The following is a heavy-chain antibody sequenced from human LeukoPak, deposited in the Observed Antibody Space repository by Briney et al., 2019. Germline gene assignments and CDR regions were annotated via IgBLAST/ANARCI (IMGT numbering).Heavy chain of an antibody. J-gene: IGHJ4*02. Sequence: SQTLSLTCTVSGGSISSGGYYWSWIRQPPGKGLEWIGYIYHSGSTYYNPSLKSRVTISVDRSKNQFSLKLSSVTAADTSVYYCASDSPGGSGSYQFDYWGQGTLVTVSS. D-gene: IGHD3-10*01. CDR3: ASDSPGGSGSYQFDY. V-gene: IGHV4-30-2*01. CDR2: IYHSGST. CDR1: GGSISSGGYY.